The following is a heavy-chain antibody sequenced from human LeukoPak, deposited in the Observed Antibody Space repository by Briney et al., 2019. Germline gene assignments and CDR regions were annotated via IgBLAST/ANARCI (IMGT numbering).Heavy chain of an antibody. V-gene: IGHV1-46*01. CDR2: INPSGGST. Sequence: ASVKVSCKASGYTFTNYGINWVRQAPGQGLEWMGIINPSGGSTSYAQKFQGRVTMTRDMSMSTVYMELSSLRSEDTAVYYCARDQSIAVAGGDFDYWGQGTLVTVSS. CDR3: ARDQSIAVAGGDFDY. D-gene: IGHD6-19*01. CDR1: GYTFTNYG. J-gene: IGHJ4*02.